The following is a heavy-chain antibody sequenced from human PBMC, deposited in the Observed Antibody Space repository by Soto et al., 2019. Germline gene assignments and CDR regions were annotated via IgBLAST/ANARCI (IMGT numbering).Heavy chain of an antibody. V-gene: IGHV4-39*01. CDR3: ARHRIAAAGTNNWFDP. Sequence: SETLSLTCTVSGGSISSSSYYWGWIRQPPGKGLEWIGSIYYSGSTYYNPSLKSRVTISVDTSKNQFSLKLSSVTAADTAVYYCARHRIAAAGTNNWFDPWGQGTLVTVSS. CDR2: IYYSGST. CDR1: GGSISSSSYY. J-gene: IGHJ5*02. D-gene: IGHD6-13*01.